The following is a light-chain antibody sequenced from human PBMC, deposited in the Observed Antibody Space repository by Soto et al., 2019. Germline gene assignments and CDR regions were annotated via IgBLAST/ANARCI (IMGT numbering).Light chain of an antibody. Sequence: DIQMTQSPSTLPASVGDRVTITCRASQSISSYLSWYQQKPGKAHKLLIYAASSLQSGVQSRFNGSGSGTDFTLTIRSLQPEDFATYYCKQSYSTPRTFGQGTKVDIK. CDR1: QSISSY. V-gene: IGKV1-39*01. CDR2: AAS. J-gene: IGKJ1*01. CDR3: KQSYSTPRT.